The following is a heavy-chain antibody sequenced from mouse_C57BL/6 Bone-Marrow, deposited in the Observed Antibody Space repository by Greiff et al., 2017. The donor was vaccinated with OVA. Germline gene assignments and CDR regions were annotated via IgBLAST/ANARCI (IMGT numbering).Heavy chain of an antibody. D-gene: IGHD1-1*01. V-gene: IGHV14-1*01. CDR1: GFNIKDYY. Sequence: VQLKQSGAELVRPGASVKLSCTASGFNIKDYYMHWVKQRPEQGLEWIGRIDPEDGDTEYAHKFQGKATMTADTSSNTAYLQLSCLTSEDTAVYYCTYLHYVYGSKAYWGQGTLVTVSA. J-gene: IGHJ3*01. CDR3: TYLHYVYGSKAY. CDR2: IDPEDGDT.